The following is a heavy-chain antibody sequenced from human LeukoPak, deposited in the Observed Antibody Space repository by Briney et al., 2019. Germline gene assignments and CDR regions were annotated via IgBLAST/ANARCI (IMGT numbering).Heavy chain of an antibody. D-gene: IGHD4-23*01. CDR3: AREIRSTVADYFDY. CDR1: GFTVGANY. Sequence: GGSLRLSCAASGFTVGANYMSWVRQAPGKGLEWVSYISSSSSYTNYADSVKGRFTISRDNAKNSLYLQMNSLRAEDTAVYYCAREIRSTVADYFDYWGQGTLVTVSS. V-gene: IGHV3-11*05. CDR2: ISSSSSYT. J-gene: IGHJ4*02.